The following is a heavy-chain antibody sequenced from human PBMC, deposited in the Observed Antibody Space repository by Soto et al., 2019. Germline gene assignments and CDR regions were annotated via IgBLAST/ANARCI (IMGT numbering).Heavy chain of an antibody. Sequence: QITLKESGPTLVKPTQTLTLTCTFSGFSLSTSGVGVGWIRQPPGKALEWLALIYWDDDKRYSPSLKSRLTITKDTSKNQVVLTMTNMHPVDTATYYCAHRPSYCSGGSCYSGFDYWGQGTLVTVSS. J-gene: IGHJ4*02. CDR1: GFSLSTSGVG. D-gene: IGHD2-15*01. V-gene: IGHV2-5*02. CDR2: IYWDDDK. CDR3: AHRPSYCSGGSCYSGFDY.